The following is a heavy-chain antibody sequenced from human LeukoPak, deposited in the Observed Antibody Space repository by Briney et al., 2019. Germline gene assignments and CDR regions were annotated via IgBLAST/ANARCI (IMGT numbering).Heavy chain of an antibody. CDR3: AKAHPTAGIDY. D-gene: IGHD6-13*01. CDR1: GFTFSSYA. Sequence: GGSLRLSCAASGFTFSSYAMSWVRQAPGKGLEWVSAVSGSGDSTYYGDSVKGRFTSSRNNSKNTVYLQMNSLRAEDTAVYYCAKAHPTAGIDYWGQGTLVTVSS. V-gene: IGHV3-23*01. CDR2: VSGSGDST. J-gene: IGHJ4*02.